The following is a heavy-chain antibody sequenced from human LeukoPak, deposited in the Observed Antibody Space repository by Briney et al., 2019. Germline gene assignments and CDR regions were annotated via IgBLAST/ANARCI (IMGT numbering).Heavy chain of an antibody. CDR3: AKDLHPQRDYVWGSYHPLDY. CDR1: GITFSSYA. CDR2: ISGSGGST. V-gene: IGHV3-23*01. J-gene: IGHJ4*02. D-gene: IGHD3-16*02. Sequence: GGSLRLSCAASGITFSSYAMSWVRQAPGKGLEWVSAISGSGGSTYYADSVKGRFTISRDNSKNTLYLQMNSLRAEDTAVYYCAKDLHPQRDYVWGSYHPLDYWGQGTLVTVSS.